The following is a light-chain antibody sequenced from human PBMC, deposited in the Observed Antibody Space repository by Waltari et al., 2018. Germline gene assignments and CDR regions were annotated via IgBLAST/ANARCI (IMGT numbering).Light chain of an antibody. CDR1: QSVSSNY. J-gene: IGKJ5*01. Sequence: EIVLTQSPGTLSLSPGERATLSCRASQSVSSNYLAWYQQKPGQAPRLLSNGASTRATGIPDRFSGSGSGPDFTLTISRLEPEDFVVYYCQQYGSSPVTFGQGTRVEI. CDR3: QQYGSSPVT. CDR2: GAS. V-gene: IGKV3-20*01.